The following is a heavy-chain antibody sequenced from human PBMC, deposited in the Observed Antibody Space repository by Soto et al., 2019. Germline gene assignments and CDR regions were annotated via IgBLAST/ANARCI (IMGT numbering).Heavy chain of an antibody. CDR2: MNPNSGNT. Sequence: QVQLVQSGAEVKKPGASVKVSCKASGYTFTSYAINWLRQATGQGLEWMGWMNPNSGNTGYAQKFQGRFTMTRNPSISTAYMELSSLRSEDTDVSYCARGLYGDPFDIWGQETMVTVSS. J-gene: IGHJ3*02. CDR3: ARGLYGDPFDI. D-gene: IGHD2-2*02. CDR1: GYTFTSYA. V-gene: IGHV1-8*01.